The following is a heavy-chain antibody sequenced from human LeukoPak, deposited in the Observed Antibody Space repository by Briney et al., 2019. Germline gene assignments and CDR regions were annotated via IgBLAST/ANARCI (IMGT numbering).Heavy chain of an antibody. CDR2: INGDGSRR. Sequence: GGSLRLSCAASGFIFTSHWMFWVRQVRGKGLVWVSRINGDGSRREYADSVKGRFTSSRDKAKNTLYLQMNSLSADDTRLYYCVSDPRGDGSSTFGYWGQGTLVTVSS. CDR3: VSDPRGDGSSTFGY. CDR1: GFIFTSHW. V-gene: IGHV3-74*01. D-gene: IGHD1-26*01. J-gene: IGHJ4*02.